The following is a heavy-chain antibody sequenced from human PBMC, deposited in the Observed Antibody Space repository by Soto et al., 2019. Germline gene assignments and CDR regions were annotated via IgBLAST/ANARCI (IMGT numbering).Heavy chain of an antibody. Sequence: HPGGSLRLSCAASGFTFSSYGMHWVRQAPGKGLEWVAVISYDGSNKYYADSVKGRFTISRDNSKNTLYLQMDSLRAEDTAVYYCAKDRRDIVVVVAAGFDYWGQGTLVTVSS. D-gene: IGHD2-15*01. J-gene: IGHJ4*02. CDR1: GFTFSSYG. CDR3: AKDRRDIVVVVAAGFDY. CDR2: ISYDGSNK. V-gene: IGHV3-30*18.